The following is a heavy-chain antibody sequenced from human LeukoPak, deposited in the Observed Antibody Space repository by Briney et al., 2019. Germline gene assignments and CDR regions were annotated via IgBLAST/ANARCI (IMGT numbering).Heavy chain of an antibody. Sequence: SQTLSLTCTVSGCSISSGDYYWSWLRQHPGKGLEWIGDIYYSGYTYYNPSLQSRVTTSVDTSKNQFSLKLSSVTAADTAVYYCARAPRDTNSWFYFDYWGQGTLVSVSS. CDR2: IYYSGYT. V-gene: IGHV4-31*02. J-gene: IGHJ4*02. D-gene: IGHD5-18*01. CDR3: ARAPRDTNSWFYFDY. CDR1: GCSISSGDYY.